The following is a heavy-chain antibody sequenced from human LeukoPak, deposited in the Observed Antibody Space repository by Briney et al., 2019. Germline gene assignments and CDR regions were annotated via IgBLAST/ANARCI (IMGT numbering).Heavy chain of an antibody. D-gene: IGHD2-2*01. V-gene: IGHV1-2*02. CDR2: INPNSGGT. CDR3: ARSGRYCSSTSCYPYRYYYYYGMDV. CDR1: GYTFTGYY. J-gene: IGHJ6*02. Sequence: ASVKVSCKASGYTFTGYYMHWVRQAPGQGLEWMVWINPNSGGTNYAQKFQGRVTMTRDTSISTAYMELSRLRSDDTAVYYCARSGRYCSSTSCYPYRYYYYYGMDVWGQGTTVTVSS.